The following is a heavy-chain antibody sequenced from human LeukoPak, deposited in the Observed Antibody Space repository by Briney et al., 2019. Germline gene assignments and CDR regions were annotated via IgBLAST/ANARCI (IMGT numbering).Heavy chain of an antibody. J-gene: IGHJ6*03. V-gene: IGHV1-18*01. CDR1: AYTSPNYG. Sequence: ASVKLSCKASAYTSPNYGITWVRQAPGRGLEWMGWISTYNGNTQYAQKFQGRVTMTTDTHTKTVYMELSNLRSNDTAVYYCALPAKGAFFYYYMEVWGKGTTVTVFS. CDR3: ALPAKGAFFYYYMEV. D-gene: IGHD2-2*01. CDR2: ISTYNGNT.